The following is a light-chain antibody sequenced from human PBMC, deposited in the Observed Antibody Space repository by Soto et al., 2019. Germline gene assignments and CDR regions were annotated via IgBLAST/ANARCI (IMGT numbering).Light chain of an antibody. Sequence: LTQPASVSGSPGQSITICCAGTRDDIGAYDYVSWYQQHPGNAPKLLVYEVTNRPSGVSDRFSGSKSGNTASLTISGLQAEDEADYYCNSYTNSSAVVFGGGTKVTVL. CDR2: EVT. CDR1: RDDIGAYDY. J-gene: IGLJ2*01. V-gene: IGLV2-14*01. CDR3: NSYTNSSAVV.